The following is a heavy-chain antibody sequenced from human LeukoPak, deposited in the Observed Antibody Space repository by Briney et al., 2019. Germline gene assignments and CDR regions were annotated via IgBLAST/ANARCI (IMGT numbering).Heavy chain of an antibody. Sequence: ASLMVSCKASRYTFTDYYMHWVRQAPGQGLEWMGWINPNSGGTNYAQKFQGRVTMTRDTSISTAYMELSSLRSDDTAFYYCARRGSGAYPDYWGQGTLVTVSS. CDR1: RYTFTDYY. J-gene: IGHJ4*02. CDR2: INPNSGGT. D-gene: IGHD2-15*01. CDR3: ARRGSGAYPDY. V-gene: IGHV1-2*02.